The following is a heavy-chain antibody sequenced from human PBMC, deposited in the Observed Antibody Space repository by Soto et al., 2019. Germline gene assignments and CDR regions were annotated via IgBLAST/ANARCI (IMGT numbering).Heavy chain of an antibody. V-gene: IGHV4-59*01. CDR3: ARFVSLQYSSSWYYFDY. D-gene: IGHD6-13*01. Sequence: PSETLSLTCTVSGGSISSYYWSWIRQPPGKGLEWIGYIYYSGSTNYNPSLKSRVTISVDTSKNQFSLKLSSVTAADTAMYYCARFVSLQYSSSWYYFDYWGQGTLVTVSS. J-gene: IGHJ4*02. CDR2: IYYSGST. CDR1: GGSISSYY.